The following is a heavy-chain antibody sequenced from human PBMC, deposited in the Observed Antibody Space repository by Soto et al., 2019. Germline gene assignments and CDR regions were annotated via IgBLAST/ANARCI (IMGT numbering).Heavy chain of an antibody. Sequence: QVQLQESGPGLVKPSETLSLTCTVSGGSISSYYWSWIRQPPGKGLEWIGYSYYSGSTNYNPSLKSRGTISVDTSKNQFSLKLSSVTAADTAVYYCARGHSGSYRTGEGYYYGMDGWGQGTTVTVSS. D-gene: IGHD1-26*01. CDR1: GGSISSYY. J-gene: IGHJ6*02. V-gene: IGHV4-59*01. CDR2: SYYSGST. CDR3: ARGHSGSYRTGEGYYYGMDG.